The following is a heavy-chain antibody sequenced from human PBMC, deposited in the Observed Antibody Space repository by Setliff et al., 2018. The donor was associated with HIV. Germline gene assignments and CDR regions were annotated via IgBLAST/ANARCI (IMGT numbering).Heavy chain of an antibody. V-gene: IGHV4-34*01. CDR3: ARRIYGNNPYFDY. CDR1: GGSFSGYY. J-gene: IGHJ4*02. Sequence: SETLSLTCTVYGGSFSGYYWNWIRQSPGKGLEWIGEINHSGSTNYNPSLKSRITISVDTSKNQFSLELTSVTAADTAIYYCARRIYGNNPYFDYWSQGTLVTVSS. D-gene: IGHD4-17*01. CDR2: INHSGST.